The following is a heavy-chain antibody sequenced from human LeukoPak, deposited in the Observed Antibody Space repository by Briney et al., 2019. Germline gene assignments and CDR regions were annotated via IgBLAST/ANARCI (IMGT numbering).Heavy chain of an antibody. CDR1: GGSISSYY. J-gene: IGHJ4*02. V-gene: IGHV4-59*01. CDR2: IYYSGST. Sequence: RSSETLSLTCTVSGGSISSYYWSWIRQPPGKGLEWIGYIYYSGSTNYNPSLKSRVTISVDTSKNQFSLKLSSVTAADTAVYYCARNSGTRYDYFDYWGQGTLVTVSS. CDR3: ARNSGTRYDYFDY. D-gene: IGHD3-10*01.